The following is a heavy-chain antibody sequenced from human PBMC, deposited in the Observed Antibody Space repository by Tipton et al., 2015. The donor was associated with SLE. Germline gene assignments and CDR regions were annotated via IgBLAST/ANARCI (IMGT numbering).Heavy chain of an antibody. CDR2: INHSGST. J-gene: IGHJ6*03. CDR1: GGSFSGYY. D-gene: IGHD2-8*02. Sequence: TLSLTCAVYGGSFSGYYWSWIRQPPGKGLEWIGEINHSGSTNYNPSLKSRVTISVDTSKNQFSLKLSSVTAADTAVYYCARHIWGRGVNYYYYMDVWGKGTTVTVSS. V-gene: IGHV4-34*01. CDR3: ARHIWGRGVNYYYYMDV.